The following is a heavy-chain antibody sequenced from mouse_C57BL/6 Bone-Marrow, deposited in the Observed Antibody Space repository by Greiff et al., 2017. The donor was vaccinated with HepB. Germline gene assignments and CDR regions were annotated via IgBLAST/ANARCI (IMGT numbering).Heavy chain of an antibody. CDR3: ARAKAAQVVSWFAY. D-gene: IGHD3-2*02. J-gene: IGHJ3*01. V-gene: IGHV3-6*01. CDR2: ISYDGSN. CDR1: GYSITSGYY. Sequence: ESGPGLVKPSQSLSLTCSVTGYSITSGYYWNWIRQFPGNKLEWMGYISYDGSNNYNPSLKNRISITRDTSKNQFFLKLNSVTTEDTATYYCARAKAAQVVSWFAYWGQGTLVTVSA.